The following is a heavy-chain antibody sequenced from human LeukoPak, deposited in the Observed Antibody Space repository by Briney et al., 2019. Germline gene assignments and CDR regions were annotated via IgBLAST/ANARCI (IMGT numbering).Heavy chain of an antibody. D-gene: IGHD3-10*01. J-gene: IGHJ4*02. Sequence: SETLSLTCAVYGGSFSGYYWSWIRQPPGKGLEWIGEINHSGSTNYNPSLKSRVTLSVDTSKSQFSLKLSSVTAADTAVYYCARIGMVRGVIFYWGQGTLVTVSS. CDR2: INHSGST. V-gene: IGHV4-34*01. CDR3: ARIGMVRGVIFY. CDR1: GGSFSGYY.